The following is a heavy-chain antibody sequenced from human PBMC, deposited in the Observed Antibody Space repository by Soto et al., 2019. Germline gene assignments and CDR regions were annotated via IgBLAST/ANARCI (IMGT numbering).Heavy chain of an antibody. Sequence: SETLSLTCTVSGGSISSGDYYWRWIRQPPGKGLVWIGYIYYSESTYYNPSLKSRVTISVDTSKNQFSLWMSSVTAVDRAVYYCARTGENFDYWGQGTLVPVS. V-gene: IGHV4-30-4*02. D-gene: IGHD7-27*01. J-gene: IGHJ4*02. CDR1: GGSISSGDYY. CDR3: ARTGENFDY. CDR2: IYYSEST.